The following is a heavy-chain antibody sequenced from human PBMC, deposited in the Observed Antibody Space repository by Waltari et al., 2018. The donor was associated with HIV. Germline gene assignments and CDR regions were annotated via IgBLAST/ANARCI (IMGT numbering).Heavy chain of an antibody. CDR2: VHHTGAS. J-gene: IGHJ3*02. CDR1: GVSVTSYS. D-gene: IGHD2-8*01. Sequence: QVRLQESGPGLVKPSETLSLTCTVSGVSVTSYSWNWLRQSPEKGLEWIGYVHHTGASKCNPPLRSRVSMSVDTSKNEITLSLTSATAADTAVYYCARWCDTNCHTFDIWGQGTSVTVSS. V-gene: IGHV4-59*02. CDR3: ARWCDTNCHTFDI.